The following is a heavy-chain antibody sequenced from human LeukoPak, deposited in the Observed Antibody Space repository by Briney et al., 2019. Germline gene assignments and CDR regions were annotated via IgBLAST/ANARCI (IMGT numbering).Heavy chain of an antibody. V-gene: IGHV3-48*03. J-gene: IGHJ5*02. Sequence: PGGSLRLSCAASGFTFSSYTMIWVRQAPGKGLEWVSYISRAGSTIYYADSVKGRFTISRANAQNSLELLMISLRAEDSAIYYCARRHSLGWPDPWGQGTVVTVSS. D-gene: IGHD6-19*01. CDR2: ISRAGSTI. CDR1: GFTFSSYT. CDR3: ARRHSLGWPDP.